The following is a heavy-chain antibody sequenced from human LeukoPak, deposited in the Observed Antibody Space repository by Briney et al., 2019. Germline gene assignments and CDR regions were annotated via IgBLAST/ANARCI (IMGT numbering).Heavy chain of an antibody. J-gene: IGHJ4*02. Sequence: PGGSLRLSCAASGFTFSSYAMSWVRQAPGKGLEWVAVISFDGSYKYYADSVKGRISISRDNSKNTLYLQMNSLRVEDTAVYYCARGGSSGWYGYYFDYWGQGTLVTVSS. CDR3: ARGGSSGWYGYYFDY. D-gene: IGHD6-19*01. V-gene: IGHV3-30*04. CDR1: GFTFSSYA. CDR2: ISFDGSYK.